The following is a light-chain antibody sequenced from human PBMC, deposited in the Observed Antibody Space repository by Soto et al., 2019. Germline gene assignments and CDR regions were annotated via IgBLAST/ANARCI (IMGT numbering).Light chain of an antibody. CDR2: EVY. CDR3: SSYGGTNSYV. J-gene: IGLJ1*01. V-gene: IGLV2-8*01. CDR1: SSDVGCYNY. Sequence: QSALTQPPSASGSPGQSVTISCTGTSSDVGCYNYVSWYQHHPGKAPKLIIYEVYKRPSGVPDRFSGSKSGNTAALTVAGLQAEEEADYYCSSYGGTNSYVFGTGTKLTVL.